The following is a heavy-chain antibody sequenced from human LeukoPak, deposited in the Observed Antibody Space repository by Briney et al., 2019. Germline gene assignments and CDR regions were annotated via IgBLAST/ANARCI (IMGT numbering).Heavy chain of an antibody. V-gene: IGHV4-31*03. CDR1: GGSISSGGYY. J-gene: IGHJ4*02. CDR2: IYYSGST. D-gene: IGHD4-23*01. CDR3: ARFSSTVVTRYFDY. Sequence: SETLSLTCTVSGGSISSGGYYWSWIRQHPGKGLEWIGYIYYSGSTYYNPSLKSRVTISVETSKNQFSLKLSSVTAADTAVYYCARFSSTVVTRYFDYWGQGTLVTVSS.